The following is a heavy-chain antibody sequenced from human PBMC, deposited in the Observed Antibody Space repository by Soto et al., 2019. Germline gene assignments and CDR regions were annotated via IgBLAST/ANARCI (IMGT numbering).Heavy chain of an antibody. CDR2: NHYSGST. J-gene: IGHJ5*02. D-gene: IGHD3-9*01. Sequence: SETLSLTCTVSGGSISGYYWKWIRQSSGRGLEWNGYNHYSGSTNYKPSLKSRDSISMDTSEHQFSMKLSSVTAADTAVYYCARGYYDILIGVNWFDAWGQGTLVTDS. CDR1: GGSISGYY. CDR3: ARGYYDILIGVNWFDA. V-gene: IGHV4-59*08.